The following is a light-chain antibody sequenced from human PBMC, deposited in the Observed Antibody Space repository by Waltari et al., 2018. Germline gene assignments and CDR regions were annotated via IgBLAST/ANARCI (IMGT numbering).Light chain of an antibody. V-gene: IGLV1-47*01. CDR3: ATWDDRLSGPGV. J-gene: IGLJ3*02. CDR1: SSHLGSHY. CDR2: RNN. Sequence: QSVLTQPPSASGTPGQRVTISCSGSSSHLGSHYGPWYQQLPGTAPKLRIYRNNQRPSGVPDRFSGSKAGTSASLAVSGLRSEDEADYYFATWDDRLSGPGVFGGGTKLTVL.